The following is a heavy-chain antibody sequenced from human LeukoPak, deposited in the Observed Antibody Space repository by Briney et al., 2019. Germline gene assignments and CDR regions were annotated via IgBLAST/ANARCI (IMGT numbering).Heavy chain of an antibody. CDR2: MSGRFGNI. D-gene: IGHD5-24*01. CDR3: ARGGYNYYFED. CDR1: GFVFSSYV. V-gene: IGHV3-23*01. J-gene: IGHJ4*02. Sequence: PGGSLRLSCAASGFVFSSYVMNWVRQAPGKGLEWVSAMSGRFGNIYYADSVKGRFAISRDNSGNMVYLQMNNVRAEDTAVYYCARGGYNYYFEDWGQGTLVTVSS.